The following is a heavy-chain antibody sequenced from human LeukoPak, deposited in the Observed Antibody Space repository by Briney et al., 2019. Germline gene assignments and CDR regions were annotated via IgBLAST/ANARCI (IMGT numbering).Heavy chain of an antibody. Sequence: GGSLRLSCAASGFTVSSNNMNWVRQAPGKGLEWVSVIYSGGCTSNADPVNGRFPISRDNSKNTLYIKIDSLRAENTGVYYSARDYYNDSSGYYGDYWGQETLVTVCS. CDR2: IYSGGCT. D-gene: IGHD3-22*01. CDR1: GFTVSSNN. J-gene: IGHJ4*02. CDR3: ARDYYNDSSGYYGDY. V-gene: IGHV3-53*01.